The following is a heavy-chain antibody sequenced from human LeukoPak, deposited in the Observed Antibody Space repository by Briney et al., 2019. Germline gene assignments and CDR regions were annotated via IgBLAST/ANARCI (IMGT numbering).Heavy chain of an antibody. D-gene: IGHD6-6*01. V-gene: IGHV4-4*07. J-gene: IGHJ2*01. CDR1: GGSISSYY. CDR2: IYTSGST. CDR3: ARDGPRSSFATWYFDL. Sequence: SETLSPTCAASGGSISSYYWSWLRQPAGKVLEWVGRIYTSGSTNYNPSLKSRVTMSVDTSKNQFSLKLSSVTAADTAVYYCARDGPRSSFATWYFDLWGRGTLVTVSS.